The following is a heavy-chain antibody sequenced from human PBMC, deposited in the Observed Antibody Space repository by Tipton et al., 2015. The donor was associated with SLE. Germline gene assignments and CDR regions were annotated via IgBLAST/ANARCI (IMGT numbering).Heavy chain of an antibody. D-gene: IGHD3-10*01. CDR3: SRGSGSYYGRLDL. CDR2: TTVTGYTL. CDR1: GFTFSNYY. Sequence: GSLRLSCAASGFTFSNYYMSWIRQAPGKGLEWISFTTVTGYTLYYGDSVRGRFTVSRDNAQNSLYLQMNSLRVEDTALYYCSRGSGSYYGRLDLWGQGSQVTVSS. V-gene: IGHV3-11*01. J-gene: IGHJ5*02.